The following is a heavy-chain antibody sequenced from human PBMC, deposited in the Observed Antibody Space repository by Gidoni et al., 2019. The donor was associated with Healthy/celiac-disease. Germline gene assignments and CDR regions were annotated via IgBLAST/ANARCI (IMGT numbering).Heavy chain of an antibody. CDR3: AKGGGYDSAGSDY. J-gene: IGHJ4*02. V-gene: IGHV3-43*01. CDR1: GFTFDDYT. Sequence: EVQLVESGGVVVQPGGSLRLPCAASGFTFDDYTMHWVRQAPGKGLEWVSLISWDGGSTYYADSVKGRFTISRDNSKNSLYLQMNSLRTEDTALYYCAKGGGYDSAGSDYWGQGTLVTVSS. CDR2: ISWDGGST. D-gene: IGHD5-12*01.